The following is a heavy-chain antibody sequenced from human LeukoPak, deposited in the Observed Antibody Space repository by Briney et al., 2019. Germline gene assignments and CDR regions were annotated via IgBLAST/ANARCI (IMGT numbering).Heavy chain of an antibody. CDR2: FDPEDGET. CDR3: ATVPRIYASGGYTFDY. CDR1: GYTLTELS. Sequence: GPSVKVSCKVSGYTLTELSMHCVPHAPGKGLECMGGFDPEDGETIYAQKFKGRVTMNEDTSTDTAYMELSSLRSEDTDVYYCATVPRIYASGGYTFDYWGQGTLVTVSS. J-gene: IGHJ4*02. V-gene: IGHV1-24*01. D-gene: IGHD3-22*01.